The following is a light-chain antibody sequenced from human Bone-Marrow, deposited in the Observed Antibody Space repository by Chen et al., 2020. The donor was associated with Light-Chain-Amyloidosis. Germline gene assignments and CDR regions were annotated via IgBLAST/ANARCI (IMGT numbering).Light chain of an antibody. Sequence: QSALTQPASVSGSPGQSITLSCTGTSSDVGGDNHVSWYQQHPDNAPKLLIYEVTHRPSWVPARFASSKSDNTASLTISGLQTEDEADYFCSSYTITNTLVFGSGTRVTVL. V-gene: IGLV2-14*01. CDR2: EVT. CDR3: SSYTITNTLV. CDR1: SSDVGGDNH. J-gene: IGLJ1*01.